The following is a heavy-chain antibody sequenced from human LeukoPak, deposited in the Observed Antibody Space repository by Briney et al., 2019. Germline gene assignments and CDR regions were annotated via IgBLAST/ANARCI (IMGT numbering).Heavy chain of an antibody. V-gene: IGHV4-30-4*01. CDR2: IYYSGST. D-gene: IGHD3-9*01. CDR1: GGSISSGDYY. Sequence: PSQTLSLTCTVSGGSISSGDYYWGWIRQPPGKGLEWIGYIYYSGSTYYNPSLKSRVTISVDTSKNQFSLKLSSVTAADTAVYYCARVGDILTGYYPWKPWFDPWGQGTLVTVSS. CDR3: ARVGDILTGYYPWKPWFDP. J-gene: IGHJ5*02.